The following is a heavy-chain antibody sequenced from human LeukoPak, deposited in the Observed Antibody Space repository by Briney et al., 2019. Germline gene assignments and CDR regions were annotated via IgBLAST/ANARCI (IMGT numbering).Heavy chain of an antibody. CDR1: GYTFTGYY. CDR2: INPNRGGT. J-gene: IGHJ4*02. Sequence: AAVTVSCKASGYTFTGYYKHWVRPAPARGREWVGWINPNRGGTNYAQKFQGRVTMTRDTSISTAYMKPSRLRSNDTAVYYCARGGPWLVPFDYWGQGTLVTVSS. CDR3: ARGGPWLVPFDY. V-gene: IGHV1-2*02. D-gene: IGHD6-19*01.